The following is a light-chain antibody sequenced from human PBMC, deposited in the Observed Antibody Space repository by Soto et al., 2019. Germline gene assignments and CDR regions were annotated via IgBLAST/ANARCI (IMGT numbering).Light chain of an antibody. CDR2: DVS. V-gene: IGLV2-14*01. Sequence: QSALTQPASVSGSPGQSITISCTGTSSDVGGYNYVSWYQQHSGKAPKLMIYDVSNRPSGLSYRFSGSKSGNTASLTISGLQAEDEADYYCSSHTSSSTLLFGTGTKLTVL. J-gene: IGLJ1*01. CDR3: SSHTSSSTLL. CDR1: SSDVGGYNY.